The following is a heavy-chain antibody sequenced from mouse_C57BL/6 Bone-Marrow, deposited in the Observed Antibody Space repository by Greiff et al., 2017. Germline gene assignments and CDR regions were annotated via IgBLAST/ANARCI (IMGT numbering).Heavy chain of an antibody. V-gene: IGHV1-50*01. CDR2: IDPSDSYT. Sequence: QVQLKQPGAELVKPGASVKLSCKASGYTFTSYWMQWVKQRPGQGLEWIGEIDPSDSYTNYNQKFKGKATLTVDTSSSTAYMQLSSLTSEDSAVYYCARSPWSFDVWGTGTTVTVSS. CDR3: ARSPWSFDV. J-gene: IGHJ1*03. CDR1: GYTFTSYW.